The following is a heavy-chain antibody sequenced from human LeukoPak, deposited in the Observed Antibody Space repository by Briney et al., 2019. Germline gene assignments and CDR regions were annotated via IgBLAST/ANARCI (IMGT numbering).Heavy chain of an antibody. V-gene: IGHV5-51*01. J-gene: IGHJ6*02. CDR2: IYPADSDT. D-gene: IGHD6-13*01. CDR1: GYSFANYW. Sequence: GESLKISCKGSGYSFANYWIAWVRQVPGKGLEWMGIIYPADSDTKYSPSFQGQVTISADKSISTAHLQWSGLKVSDSAIYYCARGPYKSRWTNHYCYGMDVWGQGTPVTVSS. CDR3: ARGPYKSRWTNHYCYGMDV.